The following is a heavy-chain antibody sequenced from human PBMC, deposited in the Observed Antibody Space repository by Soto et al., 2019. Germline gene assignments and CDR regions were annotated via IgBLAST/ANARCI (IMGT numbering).Heavy chain of an antibody. J-gene: IGHJ4*02. Sequence: PSETLSLTCTVSGGSISSGGYYWSWIRQHPGKGLEWIGYIYYSGSTYYNPSLKSRVTISVDTSKNQFSLKLSSVTAADTAVYYCARVVGATTRAFRYFDYWGQGTLVTVSS. CDR3: ARVVGATTRAFRYFDY. D-gene: IGHD1-26*01. CDR2: IYYSGST. CDR1: GGSISSGGYY. V-gene: IGHV4-31*03.